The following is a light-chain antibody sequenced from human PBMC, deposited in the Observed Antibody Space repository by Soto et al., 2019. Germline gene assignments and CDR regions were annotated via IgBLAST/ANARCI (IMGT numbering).Light chain of an antibody. V-gene: IGLV2-14*01. J-gene: IGLJ2*01. CDR1: SSDVGGYNC. CDR2: EVS. CDR3: SSYTSSSTPGV. Sequence: QSALTQPASVSGSPGQSITISCTGTSSDVGGYNCVSWYQQHPGKAPKLMIYEVSNRPSGVSNRFSGSKSGNTASLTISGLQAEDEADYYCSSYTSSSTPGVFGGGTKPTVL.